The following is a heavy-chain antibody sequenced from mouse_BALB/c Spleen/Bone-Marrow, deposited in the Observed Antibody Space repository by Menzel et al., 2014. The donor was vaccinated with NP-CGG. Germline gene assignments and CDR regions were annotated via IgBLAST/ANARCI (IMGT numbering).Heavy chain of an antibody. D-gene: IGHD4-1*01. V-gene: IGHV1S29*02. CDR2: IYPYNGGT. J-gene: IGHJ2*01. CDR3: ARLGRDY. Sequence: VQLKQSGPELVKPGASVKISCKASGYTFTDYNMHRVKQSHGKSLERIGYIYPYNGGTGYNQKFKSKATLTVDNSSSTAYMEVRSLTTEDSAVYYCARLGRDYWGQGTTLTVSS. CDR1: GYTFTDYN.